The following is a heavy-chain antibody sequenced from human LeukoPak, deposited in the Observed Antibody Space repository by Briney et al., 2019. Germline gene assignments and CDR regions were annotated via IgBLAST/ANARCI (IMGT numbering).Heavy chain of an antibody. CDR1: GFTFSSYE. CDR3: TRDEEGASREFDY. J-gene: IGHJ4*02. V-gene: IGHV3-48*03. D-gene: IGHD1-26*01. CDR2: ISSSGTTT. Sequence: PGGSLRLSCAASGFTFSSYEMNWVRQAPGKGLEWVSYISSSGTTTFYADSVKGRFTISRDNGKNSLYLQMNSLRVEDTAVYYCTRDEEGASREFDYRGQGALVTVSS.